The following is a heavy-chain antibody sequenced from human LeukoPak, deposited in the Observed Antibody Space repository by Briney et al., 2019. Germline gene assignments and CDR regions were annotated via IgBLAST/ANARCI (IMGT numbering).Heavy chain of an antibody. CDR3: ARSGGVITVAPFDR. D-gene: IGHD4-23*01. CDR2: MYTGGTT. Sequence: GGSLRLSCAASELTVSSTYMSWVRQAPGKGLEWVALMYTGGTTYYADSVKGRFTISRDNSKNTLFLQMNSLRAEDTAVYYCARSGGVITVAPFDRWGQGALVTVSS. J-gene: IGHJ4*02. CDR1: ELTVSSTY. V-gene: IGHV3-53*01.